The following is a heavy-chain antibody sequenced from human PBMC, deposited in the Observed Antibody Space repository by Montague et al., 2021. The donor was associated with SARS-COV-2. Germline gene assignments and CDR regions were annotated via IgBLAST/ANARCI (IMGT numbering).Heavy chain of an antibody. Sequence: SETLSLTCAVSGGSVSSSSYYWGWIRQPPGKGLEWIGSIYYTGSTYYNPSLKSRVIISVDTSKNQFSLKLSSVTAADTAVYYCARHITCSGNAFDIWGQGTMVTVSS. J-gene: IGHJ3*02. CDR1: GGSVSSSSYY. V-gene: IGHV4-39*01. D-gene: IGHD3-10*02. CDR3: ARHITCSGNAFDI. CDR2: IYYTGST.